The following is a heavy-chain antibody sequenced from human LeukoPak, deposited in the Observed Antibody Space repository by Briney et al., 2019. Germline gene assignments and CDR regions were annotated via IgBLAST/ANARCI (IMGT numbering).Heavy chain of an antibody. CDR1: GYSIGSGYY. J-gene: IGHJ4*02. CDR2: IYHSGST. D-gene: IGHD6-13*01. V-gene: IGHV4-38-2*02. CDR3: ARDLGYSSSLGY. Sequence: NTSETLSLTCTVSGYSIGSGYYWGWIRQPPGKGLEWIGSIYHSGSTYYNPSLKSRVTISVDTSKNQFSLKLSSVTAADTAVYYCARDLGYSSSLGYWGQGTLVTVSS.